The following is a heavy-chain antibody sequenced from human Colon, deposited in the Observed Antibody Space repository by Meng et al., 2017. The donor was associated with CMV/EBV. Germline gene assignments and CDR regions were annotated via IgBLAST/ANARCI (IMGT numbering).Heavy chain of an antibody. CDR2: INPSGDGT. CDR1: GYIFTSYH. CDR3: ARDRSADP. J-gene: IGHJ5*02. Sequence: KISCKASGYIFTSYHIHWVRQAPGQGLEWMGIINPSGDGTSYAQKFQGRVTMTSDTSTSTVYMELNSLRSEDTAMYYCARDRSADPWGQGTLVTVSS. V-gene: IGHV1-46*01.